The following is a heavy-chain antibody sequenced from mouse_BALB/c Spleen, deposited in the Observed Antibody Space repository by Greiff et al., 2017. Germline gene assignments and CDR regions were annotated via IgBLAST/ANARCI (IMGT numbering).Heavy chain of an antibody. D-gene: IGHD2-3*01. Sequence: QVQLQQSGAELARPGASVKLSCKASGYTFTSYWMQWVKQRPGQGLEWIGAIYPGDGDTRYTQKFKGKATLTADKSSSTAYMQLSSLASEDSAVYYCAREGDGFAYWGQGTLVTVSA. V-gene: IGHV1-87*01. CDR3: AREGDGFAY. CDR1: GYTFTSYW. J-gene: IGHJ3*01. CDR2: IYPGDGDT.